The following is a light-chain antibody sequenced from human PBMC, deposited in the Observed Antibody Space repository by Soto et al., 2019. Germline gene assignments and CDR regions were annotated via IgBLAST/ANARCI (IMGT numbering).Light chain of an antibody. Sequence: AIRMTQSPSSFSASTGDRVTITCRASQGISSYLAWYQQKPGQAPKLLIYAASTLQSGVPSRFSGSGSGTDFTLTISCLQSEDFATYYCQQYYSFPLTFGGGTKVDI. CDR1: QGISSY. CDR3: QQYYSFPLT. V-gene: IGKV1-8*01. J-gene: IGKJ4*01. CDR2: AAS.